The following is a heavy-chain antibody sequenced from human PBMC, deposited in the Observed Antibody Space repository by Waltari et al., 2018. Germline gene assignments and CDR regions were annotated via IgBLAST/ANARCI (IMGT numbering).Heavy chain of an antibody. D-gene: IGHD6-13*01. J-gene: IGHJ6*02. CDR3: ARGVSGWYYYYGMDV. V-gene: IGHV3-23*01. Sequence: EVQLLESGGGLVQPGGSLRLSCAASGFTFSSYAMSWVRQAPGKGLEWVSAISGSGGSTYYADSVKGRFTISRDNSKNTLYLQMNSLRAEDTAVYYCARGVSGWYYYYGMDVWGQGTTVTVSS. CDR2: ISGSGGST. CDR1: GFTFSSYA.